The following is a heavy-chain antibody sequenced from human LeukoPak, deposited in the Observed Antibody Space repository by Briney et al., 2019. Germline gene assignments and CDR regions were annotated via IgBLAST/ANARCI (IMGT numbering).Heavy chain of an antibody. D-gene: IGHD3-3*01. J-gene: IGHJ4*02. CDR3: ARAPLDFGVVNGFDY. CDR1: GGTFSSYA. V-gene: IGHV1-69*05. CDR2: IIPIFGTA. Sequence: ASVKVSCKASGGTFSSYAISWVRQAPGQGLEWMGGIIPIFGTANYAQKFQGRVTITTDESTSTAYMELSSLRSEDTAVYYCARAPLDFGVVNGFDYWGQGTLVTVSS.